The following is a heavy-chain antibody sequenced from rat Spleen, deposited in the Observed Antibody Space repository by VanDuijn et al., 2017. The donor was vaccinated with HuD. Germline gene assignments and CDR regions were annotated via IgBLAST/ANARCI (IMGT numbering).Heavy chain of an antibody. CDR1: GFTFSNYD. V-gene: IGHV5-25*01. Sequence: EVQLVESGGGLVQPGRSMKLSCAASGFTFSNYDMAWVRQAPKKGLEGVASISTGGGNTYYRDSVKGRFTISRDNAKSTLYLQMDSLRSEDTATYYCARHGIYNNYGWFAYWGQGTLVTVSS. CDR2: ISTGGGNT. D-gene: IGHD1-10*01. CDR3: ARHGIYNNYGWFAY. J-gene: IGHJ3*01.